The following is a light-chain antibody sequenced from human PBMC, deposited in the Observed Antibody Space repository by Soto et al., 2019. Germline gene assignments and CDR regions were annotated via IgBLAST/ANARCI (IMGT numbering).Light chain of an antibody. J-gene: IGKJ2*01. CDR1: QSISSW. Sequence: DIQMTQSPSTLSASVGDRVTITCRASQSISSWLAWYQQRPGKAPNLLIYDASSLESGVPSRFSGSGFGTEFTLAISSLQPDDFDTYYCQQYAANPYTFGQGTKLEI. CDR3: QQYAANPYT. CDR2: DAS. V-gene: IGKV1-5*01.